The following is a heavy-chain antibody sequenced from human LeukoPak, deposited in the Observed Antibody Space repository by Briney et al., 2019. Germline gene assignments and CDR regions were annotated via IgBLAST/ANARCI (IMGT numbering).Heavy chain of an antibody. J-gene: IGHJ4*02. CDR2: IRYDGSNK. D-gene: IGHD6-19*01. CDR3: AKDLDSSGWYGYY. Sequence: GGSLRLSCAASGFTFSSYGMHWVRQAPGKGLEWVAFIRYDGSNKYYADSVKGRFTISRDNSKNTLYLQMNSLRAEDTAVYYCAKDLDSSGWYGYYWGQGTLVTVSS. V-gene: IGHV3-30*02. CDR1: GFTFSSYG.